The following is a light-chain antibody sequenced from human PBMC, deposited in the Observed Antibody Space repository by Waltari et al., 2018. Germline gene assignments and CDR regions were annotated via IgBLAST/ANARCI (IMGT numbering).Light chain of an antibody. V-gene: IGLV1-44*01. Sequence: QPVLTQPPSASGTPGHTVTISCSGGASNIGNNVVTWYQPLPGTAPKLVIYRNDLRPSGVPDRFSGSKSGTSASLAISGLQSEDEADYYCAAWDDSLNGRWVFGGGTKVTVL. CDR1: ASNIGNNV. CDR2: RND. J-gene: IGLJ3*02. CDR3: AAWDDSLNGRWV.